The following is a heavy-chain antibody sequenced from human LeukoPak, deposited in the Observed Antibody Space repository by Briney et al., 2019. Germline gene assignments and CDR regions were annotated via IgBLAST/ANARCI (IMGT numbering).Heavy chain of an antibody. CDR1: GGSITSSLFY. D-gene: IGHD2/OR15-2a*01. CDR2: ISYTGDT. CDR3: ARQPTSPKYYFDY. J-gene: IGHJ4*02. V-gene: IGHV4-39*01. Sequence: SETLSLTCIVSGGSITSSLFYWGWIRQPPGKGLEWVGSISYTGDTYYNPSLRSRVAMSVDTSKNQFSLNLSSVTAADTAVYFCARQPTSPKYYFDYRGQGTLVTVSS.